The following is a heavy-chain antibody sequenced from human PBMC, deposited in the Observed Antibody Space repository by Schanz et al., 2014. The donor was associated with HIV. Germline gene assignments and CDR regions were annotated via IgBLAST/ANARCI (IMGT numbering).Heavy chain of an antibody. Sequence: QVQLVESGGGVVQPGRSLRLSCVASGFNFNSYGMHWVRQAPGKGLEWVAVTSYDGTKKHYADSVKGRFTISRDNSKNSLSLLIKSLRAEDAAVYYCARDGGEVWGQGTTVTVS. CDR2: TSYDGTKK. V-gene: IGHV3-30*03. D-gene: IGHD3-16*01. CDR3: ARDGGEV. CDR1: GFNFNSYG. J-gene: IGHJ6*02.